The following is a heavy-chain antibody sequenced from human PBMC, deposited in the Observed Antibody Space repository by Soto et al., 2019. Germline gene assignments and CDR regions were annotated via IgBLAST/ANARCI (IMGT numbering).Heavy chain of an antibody. CDR2: INPSGGST. Sequence: ASVKVSCKASGYTFTCYYMYWVRHAPGQGLEWMGIINPSGGSTSYAQKFQGRVTMTRDTSTSTVYMELSSLRSEDTAVYYCARSSARKIAFHIWGQGTMVTVSS. CDR3: ARSSARKIAFHI. CDR1: GYTFTCYY. J-gene: IGHJ3*02. V-gene: IGHV1-46*03.